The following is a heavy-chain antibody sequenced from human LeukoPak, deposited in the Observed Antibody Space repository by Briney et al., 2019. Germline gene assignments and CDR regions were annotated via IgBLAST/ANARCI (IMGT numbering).Heavy chain of an antibody. J-gene: IGHJ4*02. Sequence: ASVKVSCKVSGYTLTELSMHWVRQAPGKGLEWMGGFDPEDGGTIYAQKFQGRVTMTEDTSTDTAYMELSSLRSEDTAVYYCATGLSYCGDDCSTFDYWGQGTLVTVSS. V-gene: IGHV1-24*01. CDR2: FDPEDGGT. D-gene: IGHD2-21*02. CDR3: ATGLSYCGDDCSTFDY. CDR1: GYTLTELS.